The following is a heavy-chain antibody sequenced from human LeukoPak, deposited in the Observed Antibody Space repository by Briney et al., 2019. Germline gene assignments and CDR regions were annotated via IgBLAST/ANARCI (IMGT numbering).Heavy chain of an antibody. Sequence: SETLSLTCTVSGDSIRRYFWIWIRQPPGKGLEWIGYFYYGGSTNYNPSLKSRVIISVDASKNEFSLQLNSVTPEDTAVYYCARDLYSSGWYGRRASYYYYMDVWGKGTTVTVSS. CDR1: GDSIRRYF. CDR2: FYYGGST. J-gene: IGHJ6*03. V-gene: IGHV4-59*12. CDR3: ARDLYSSGWYGRRASYYYYMDV. D-gene: IGHD6-19*01.